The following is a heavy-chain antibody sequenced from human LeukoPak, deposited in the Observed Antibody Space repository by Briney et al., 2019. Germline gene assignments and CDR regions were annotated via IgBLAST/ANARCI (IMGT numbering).Heavy chain of an antibody. J-gene: IGHJ6*02. D-gene: IGHD3-22*01. V-gene: IGHV7-4-1*02. CDR1: GYTFTSYA. CDR3: AREVFGYYDSSGYYYYYYGMDV. Sequence: GASVKVSCKASGYTFTSYAMNWVRQAPGQGLEWMGWINTNTGNPTYAQGFTGRFVFSLNTSVSTACLQISSLKAEDTAVYYCAREVFGYYDSSGYYYYYYGMDVWGQGTTVTVSS. CDR2: INTNTGNP.